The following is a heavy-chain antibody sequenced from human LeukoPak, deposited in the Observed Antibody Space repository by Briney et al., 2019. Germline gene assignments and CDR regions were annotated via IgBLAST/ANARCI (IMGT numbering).Heavy chain of an antibody. V-gene: IGHV3-66*01. CDR1: GFTVSSNC. Sequence: PGGSLRLSCAASGFTVSSNCMSWVRQAPGKGLECVSVVYSGGSTYYADSVKGRFTISRDNSNNTLYLQMNNLRAEDTAVHYCARDLNSYWYYGMDVWGQGTTVTVSS. CDR2: VYSGGST. J-gene: IGHJ6*02. CDR3: ARDLNSYWYYGMDV.